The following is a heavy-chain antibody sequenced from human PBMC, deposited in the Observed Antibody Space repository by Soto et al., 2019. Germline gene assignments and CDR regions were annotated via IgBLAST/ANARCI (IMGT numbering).Heavy chain of an antibody. D-gene: IGHD1-20*01. Sequence: EGQLVESGGGLVQPGGSLRLSCQVSGFTFSSYWMTWVRRAPGKGLEWVANINLDGSEKYYVDAVKGRFTISRDNAKNSRLLDLRELMVYDTTVYYCTRGAISVNEVSGVWGQGTLVTVSS. CDR3: TRGAISVNEVSGV. V-gene: IGHV3-7*05. CDR2: INLDGSEK. CDR1: GFTFSSYW. J-gene: IGHJ3*01.